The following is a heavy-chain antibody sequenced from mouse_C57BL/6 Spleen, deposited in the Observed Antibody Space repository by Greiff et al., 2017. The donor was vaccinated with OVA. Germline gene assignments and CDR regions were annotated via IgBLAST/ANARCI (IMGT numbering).Heavy chain of an antibody. V-gene: IGHV1-69*01. J-gene: IGHJ3*01. D-gene: IGHD3-2*01. Sequence: QVQLKQPGAELVMPGASVKLSCKASGYTFTSYWMHWVKQRPGQGLEWIGEIDPSDSYTNYNQKFKGKSTLTVDKSSSTAYMQLSSLTSEDSAVYYCARKEDSSAYWGQGTLVTVSA. CDR1: GYTFTSYW. CDR2: IDPSDSYT. CDR3: ARKEDSSAY.